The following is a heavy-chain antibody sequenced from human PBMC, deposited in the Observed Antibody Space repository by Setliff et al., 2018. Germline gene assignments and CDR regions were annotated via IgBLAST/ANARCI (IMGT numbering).Heavy chain of an antibody. Sequence: SETLSLTCTVYGGSFSNYYWSWIRQPPGRPLEWIGYIKYDGTTDYNPSLDSRVTMSVATFENHFSLKLNSLTAADTAVYYCARVTNWGLDLRFDPWGQGILVTVSS. V-gene: IGHV4-59*01. J-gene: IGHJ5*02. CDR1: GGSFSNYY. D-gene: IGHD7-27*01. CDR3: ARVTNWGLDLRFDP. CDR2: IKYDGTT.